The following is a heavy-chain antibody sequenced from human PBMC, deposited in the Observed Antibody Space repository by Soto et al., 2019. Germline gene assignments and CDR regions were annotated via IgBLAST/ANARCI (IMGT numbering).Heavy chain of an antibody. CDR2: ISSSGLTT. Sequence: GGSPRLSCQASGFNFRMYEMHWVRKAPGKGLEWVSYISSSGLTTYYADFAEGRFTISRDNAKDSLYLHLNSLRVGDTAVYYCARYGTRGDWWGLGTQVTVSS. J-gene: IGHJ5*01. CDR1: GFNFRMYE. D-gene: IGHD3-10*01. CDR3: ARYGTRGDW. V-gene: IGHV3-48*03.